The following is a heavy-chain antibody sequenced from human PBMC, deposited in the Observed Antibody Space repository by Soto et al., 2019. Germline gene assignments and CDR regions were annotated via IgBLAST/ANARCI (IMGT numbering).Heavy chain of an antibody. CDR2: MNPGSGDT. V-gene: IGHV1-8*01. Sequence: ASVKVSCKASGYSFTNNDVTWVRQATGQGFEWMGWMNPGSGDTGYAQKFQGRVTMTRVISIATAYMELSSLRPDDTAIYYCARMATFGSLNWFDPWGQGTLVTV. D-gene: IGHD3-16*01. CDR3: ARMATFGSLNWFDP. CDR1: GYSFTNND. J-gene: IGHJ5*02.